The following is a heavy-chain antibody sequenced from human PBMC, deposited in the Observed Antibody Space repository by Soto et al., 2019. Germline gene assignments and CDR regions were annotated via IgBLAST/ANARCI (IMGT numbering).Heavy chain of an antibody. J-gene: IGHJ4*02. CDR3: ARAPRGGVIIVITSAQIVY. D-gene: IGHD3-10*01. V-gene: IGHV1-46*01. CDR2: ISPDGGST. Sequence: QVQLVQSGAEVKKPGASVKVSCKASGYDFTDHYIHWVRQAPGQGLEWMGIISPDGGSTRYSQKFQARITITRDTSTSTVYMELSSLRSEDTAVYYCARAPRGGVIIVITSAQIVYWGQGTLVTVSS. CDR1: GYDFTDHY.